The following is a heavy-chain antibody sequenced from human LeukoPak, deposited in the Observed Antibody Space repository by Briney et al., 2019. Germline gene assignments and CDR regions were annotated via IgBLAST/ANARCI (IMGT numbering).Heavy chain of an antibody. V-gene: IGHV4-39*07. CDR2: IYYSGST. D-gene: IGHD4-17*01. CDR1: GGSISSSSYY. J-gene: IGHJ4*02. Sequence: SETLSLTCTVSGGSISSSSYYWGWIRQPPGKGLEWIANIYYSGSTYFNPSLKSRVTISIDTSKNQFSLKLSSVTAADTAVYYCAIGYYGDSFDYWGQGTLVTVSS. CDR3: AIGYYGDSFDY.